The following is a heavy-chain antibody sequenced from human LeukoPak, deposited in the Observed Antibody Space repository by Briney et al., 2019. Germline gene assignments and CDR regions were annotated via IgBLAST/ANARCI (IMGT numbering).Heavy chain of an antibody. CDR2: IYSGGTT. V-gene: IGHV3-53*01. J-gene: IGHJ4*02. CDR3: AKAGIFGVVIYFDY. D-gene: IGHD3-3*01. Sequence: GGSLRLSCAASGFTVSSNYMSWVRQAPGKGLEWVSVIYSGGTTNYADSVKGRFTISRDNSKNTLFLQMNSLRAEDTAVYYCAKAGIFGVVIYFDYWGQGTLVTVSS. CDR1: GFTVSSNY.